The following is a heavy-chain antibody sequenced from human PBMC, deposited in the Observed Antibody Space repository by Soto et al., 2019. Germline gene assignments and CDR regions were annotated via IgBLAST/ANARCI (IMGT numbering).Heavy chain of an antibody. Sequence: SETLSLTCTVSGGSISSGGYYWSWIRQHPGKGLEWIGYIYYSGSTYYNPSLKSRVTISVDTSKNQFSLKLSSVTAADTAVYYCARHSNGDGYNYGYYYGMDVWGQGTTVTVSS. V-gene: IGHV4-31*03. CDR2: IYYSGST. J-gene: IGHJ6*02. CDR1: GGSISSGGYY. D-gene: IGHD5-12*01. CDR3: ARHSNGDGYNYGYYYGMDV.